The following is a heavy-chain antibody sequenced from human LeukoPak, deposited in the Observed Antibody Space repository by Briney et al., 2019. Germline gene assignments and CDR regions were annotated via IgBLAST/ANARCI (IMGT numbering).Heavy chain of an antibody. CDR2: IYPGDSDT. V-gene: IGHV5-51*01. CDR3: ARRQGCSSTSCPPDS. Sequence: GESLRISCKASGYSFTSYWINWVRQMPGKGLEWMGIIYPGDSDTRYSPSFQGQVTMSADKSINTAYLQWSSLKASDTAMYYCARRQGCSSTSCPPDSWGQGTLVTVSS. J-gene: IGHJ4*02. D-gene: IGHD2-2*01. CDR1: GYSFTSYW.